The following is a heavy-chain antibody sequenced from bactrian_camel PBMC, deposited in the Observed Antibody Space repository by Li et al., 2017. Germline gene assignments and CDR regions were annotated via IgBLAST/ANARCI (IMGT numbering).Heavy chain of an antibody. CDR1: GYTNC. V-gene: IGHV3S63*01. CDR2: IAPLFGVT. D-gene: IGHD2*01. J-gene: IGHJ4*01. Sequence: HVQLVESGGGSVQDGGSLRLSCTTSGYTNCVAWFRQAPGKEREGVASIAPLFGVTSYADTVKGRFTISRDRATNTQYLQMNNLKPEDTATYYCAALEVRFATRCKLSLHFTDWGQGTQVTVS. CDR3: AALEVRFATRCKLSLHFTD.